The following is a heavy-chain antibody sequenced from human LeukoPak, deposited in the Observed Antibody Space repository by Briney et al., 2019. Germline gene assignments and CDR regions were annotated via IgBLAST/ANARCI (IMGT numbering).Heavy chain of an antibody. D-gene: IGHD3-9*01. V-gene: IGHV1-2*02. CDR2: INPNSGGT. Sequence: ASVKVSCKASGYTFTCYYMHWVRQAPGQGLEWMGWINPNSGGTNYAQKFQGRVTMTRDTSISTAYMELSRLRSDDTAVYYCARDNRYYDILTGYYGAPSWFDPWGQGTLVTVSS. J-gene: IGHJ5*02. CDR1: GYTFTCYY. CDR3: ARDNRYYDILTGYYGAPSWFDP.